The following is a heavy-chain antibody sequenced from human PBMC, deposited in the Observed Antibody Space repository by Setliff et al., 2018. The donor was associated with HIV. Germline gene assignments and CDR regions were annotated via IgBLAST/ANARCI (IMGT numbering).Heavy chain of an antibody. J-gene: IGHJ5*02. Sequence: GESLKISCKGSGYSFSNYWIGWVRQMSGKGLEWMGVIYPGDSDTRYNPSFQGQVAISADKSTSTAYLQWSSLKASDTAMYYCARRLYSSEAFDPWGQGTLVTVSS. V-gene: IGHV5-51*01. CDR2: IYPGDSDT. CDR1: GYSFSNYW. CDR3: ARRLYSSEAFDP. D-gene: IGHD6-25*01.